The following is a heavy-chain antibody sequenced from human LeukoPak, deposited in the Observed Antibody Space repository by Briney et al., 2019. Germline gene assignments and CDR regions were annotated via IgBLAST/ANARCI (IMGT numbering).Heavy chain of an antibody. CDR2: IKQDGSEK. J-gene: IGHJ4*02. V-gene: IGHV3-7*01. CDR3: ARLNYYDSSGYFDY. Sequence: GGPLRLSCAPSGFTFSGYWMSWVRQAPGKGREGVANIKQDGSEKYYVDSVKGRFTISRDNAKNSLYLQMNSLRAEDTAVYYCARLNYYDSSGYFDYWGQGTLVTVSS. CDR1: GFTFSGYW. D-gene: IGHD3-22*01.